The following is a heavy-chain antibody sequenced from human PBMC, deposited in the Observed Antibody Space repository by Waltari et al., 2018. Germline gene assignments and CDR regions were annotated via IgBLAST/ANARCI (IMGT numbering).Heavy chain of an antibody. CDR2: ISGSGGST. Sequence: VQPGGSLRLSCAAFGFNFRSFAMNWVRQAPGKGLEWVSDISGSGGSTNYAESVKGRFTISRDNSKNMLYLQMSSLRDEDTALYYCAKRYGSGSFDYWGQGTLVTVSS. CDR1: GFNFRSFA. J-gene: IGHJ4*02. V-gene: IGHV3-23*01. D-gene: IGHD3-10*01. CDR3: AKRYGSGSFDY.